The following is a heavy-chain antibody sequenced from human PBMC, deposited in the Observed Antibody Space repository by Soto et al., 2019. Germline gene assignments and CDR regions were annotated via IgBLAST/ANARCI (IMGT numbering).Heavy chain of an antibody. Sequence: QVQVVESGGGVAQPGRSLRLSCTVSGFSFNNYGMHWVRQAPGKGLEWVAAISEDGSSKYYADSVKGRFTISRDNSKNTLYLQMNSLRAEDTAVYYCTKGCGCGFDICGSWGQGTLVTVSS. V-gene: IGHV3-30*18. J-gene: IGHJ5*02. D-gene: IGHD5-12*01. CDR1: GFSFNNYG. CDR2: ISEDGSSK. CDR3: TKGCGCGFDICGS.